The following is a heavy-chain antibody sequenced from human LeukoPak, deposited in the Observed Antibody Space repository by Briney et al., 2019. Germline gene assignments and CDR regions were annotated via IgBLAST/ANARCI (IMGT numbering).Heavy chain of an antibody. CDR3: ARDGGYDFWSDTGHGMDV. CDR2: IYYSGST. J-gene: IGHJ6*02. CDR1: GGSISSGGYY. V-gene: IGHV4-31*03. D-gene: IGHD3-3*01. Sequence: PSETLSLTCTVSGGSISSGGYYWSWIRQHPGKGLEWIGYIYYSGSTYYNPSLKSRVTISVDTSKNQFSLKLSSVTAADTAVYYCARDGGYDFWSDTGHGMDVWGQGTTVTVSS.